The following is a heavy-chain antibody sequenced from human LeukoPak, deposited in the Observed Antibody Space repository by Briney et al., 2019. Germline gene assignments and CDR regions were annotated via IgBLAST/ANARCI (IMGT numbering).Heavy chain of an antibody. CDR1: GFTFSSYG. CDR3: AKDEDESITGGNWFDP. Sequence: QPGGSLRLSCAASGFTFSSYGMHWVRQAPGKGLEWVAVISYDGSNKYYADSVKGRFTISRDNSKNTLYLQMNSLRGEDRAVYYCAKDEDESITGGNWFDPWGQGTLVTVSS. J-gene: IGHJ5*02. D-gene: IGHD1-20*01. V-gene: IGHV3-30*18. CDR2: ISYDGSNK.